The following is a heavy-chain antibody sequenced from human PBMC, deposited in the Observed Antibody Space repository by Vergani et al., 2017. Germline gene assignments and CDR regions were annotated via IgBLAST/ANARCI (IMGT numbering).Heavy chain of an antibody. J-gene: IGHJ4*02. Sequence: QVQLHESGPGLVKPSQTLSLTCTVSGDSLSSSDHYWSWIRQRSDKGLEWVGHIFRSGTTYYNPSLKSRLIMSVDTSKNQFSLKLTSVTAADTAMYYCARENVVIARIFDFWGQGTLVTVSS. D-gene: IGHD2-21*01. CDR2: IFRSGTT. CDR1: GDSLSSSDHY. V-gene: IGHV4-31*03. CDR3: ARENVVIARIFDF.